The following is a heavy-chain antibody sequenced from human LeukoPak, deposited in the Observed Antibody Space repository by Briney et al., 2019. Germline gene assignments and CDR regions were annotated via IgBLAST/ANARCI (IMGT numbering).Heavy chain of an antibody. V-gene: IGHV3-23*01. Sequence: GGSLRLSCAASGFTFTVAAMTWVRQAPGKGLEWVSLIGASGESTYYADSVKGRFTISRDNSKNTLSLQMNSLRVEDTAMYFCAKDIQLSTWGLGTMVTVSS. CDR2: IGASGEST. D-gene: IGHD5-24*01. CDR1: GFTFTVAA. CDR3: AKDIQLST. J-gene: IGHJ3*01.